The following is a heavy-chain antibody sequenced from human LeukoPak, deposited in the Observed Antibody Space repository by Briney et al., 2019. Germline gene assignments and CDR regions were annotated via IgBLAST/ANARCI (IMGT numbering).Heavy chain of an antibody. CDR1: GYTFTNYY. V-gene: IGHV1-46*01. D-gene: IGHD5-12*01. Sequence: ASVKVSCKASGYTFTNYYMHWVRQAPGQGLEWVGIINPSGGSTSYAQKFQGRVTMTRDTSTSTVYMELSSLRSEDTAVYYCARDFIVATIPLYYGMDVWGQGTTVTVPS. CDR2: INPSGGST. J-gene: IGHJ6*02. CDR3: ARDFIVATIPLYYGMDV.